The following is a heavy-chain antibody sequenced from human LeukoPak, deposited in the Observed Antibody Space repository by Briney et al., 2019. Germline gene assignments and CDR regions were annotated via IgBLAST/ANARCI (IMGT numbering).Heavy chain of an antibody. Sequence: SETLSLTCAVSGGSISSGGYSWSWIRQPPGKGLEWIGYIYHSGSTYYNPSLKSRVTISVDRSKNQFSLKLSSVTAADTAVYYCARVVNIAAAGTGYYFDYWGQGTLVTASS. CDR2: IYHSGST. D-gene: IGHD6-13*01. CDR3: ARVVNIAAAGTGYYFDY. V-gene: IGHV4-30-2*01. CDR1: GGSISSGGYS. J-gene: IGHJ4*02.